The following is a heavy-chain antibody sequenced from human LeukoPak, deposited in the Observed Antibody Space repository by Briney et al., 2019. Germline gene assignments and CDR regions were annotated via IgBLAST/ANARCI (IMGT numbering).Heavy chain of an antibody. D-gene: IGHD1-26*01. Sequence: GGSLRLSCAASGFTFISYGMHWVRQAPGKGLEWVAFIWYDGSNKYYADYVKGRFTISRDYSKNPLYLQMNSLRDEDTAVYYCAREVITPYSGRYYYYYGMDVWGQGTTVTVSS. J-gene: IGHJ6*02. V-gene: IGHV3-33*01. CDR1: GFTFISYG. CDR3: AREVITPYSGRYYYYYGMDV. CDR2: IWYDGSNK.